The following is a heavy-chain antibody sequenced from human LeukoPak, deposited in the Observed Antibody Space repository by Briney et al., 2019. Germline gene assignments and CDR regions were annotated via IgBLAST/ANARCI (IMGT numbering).Heavy chain of an antibody. V-gene: IGHV3-23*01. CDR1: GFTFSSYA. D-gene: IGHD3-22*01. Sequence: GGSLRLSCAASGFTFSSYAMSWVRQAPGKGLEWVSAISGSGGSTYYADSVKGRFTISRDNSKNMLYLQMNSLRAEDTAVYYCAKSGSGYYYDSSGLDYWGQGTLVTVSS. CDR3: AKSGSGYYYDSSGLDY. CDR2: ISGSGGST. J-gene: IGHJ4*02.